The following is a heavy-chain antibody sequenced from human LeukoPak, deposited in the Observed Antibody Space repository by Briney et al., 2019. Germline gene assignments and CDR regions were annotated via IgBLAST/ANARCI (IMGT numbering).Heavy chain of an antibody. Sequence: SETLSLTCTVSGYSISSGYYWGWIRQPPGKGLEWIGSIYHSGSTYYNPSLKSRVTISVDTSKNQSSLKLSSVTAADTAVYYCARVPVAGISNWFDPWGQGTLVTVSS. J-gene: IGHJ5*02. CDR3: ARVPVAGISNWFDP. V-gene: IGHV4-38-2*02. CDR1: GYSISSGYY. D-gene: IGHD6-19*01. CDR2: IYHSGST.